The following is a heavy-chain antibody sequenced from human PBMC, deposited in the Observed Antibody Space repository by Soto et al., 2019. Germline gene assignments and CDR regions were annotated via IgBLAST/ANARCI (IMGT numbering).Heavy chain of an antibody. D-gene: IGHD2-8*01. CDR1: GFTFSSYG. Sequence: AGGSLRLSCAASGFTFSSYGMHWVRQAPGKGLEWVAVISYDGSYKYYADSVKGRFTISRDNSKKTLYLQMNSLRDEDTAVYYCAKGGNGGWDGMDVWGQGTTVTVSS. V-gene: IGHV3-30*18. J-gene: IGHJ6*02. CDR2: ISYDGSYK. CDR3: AKGGNGGWDGMDV.